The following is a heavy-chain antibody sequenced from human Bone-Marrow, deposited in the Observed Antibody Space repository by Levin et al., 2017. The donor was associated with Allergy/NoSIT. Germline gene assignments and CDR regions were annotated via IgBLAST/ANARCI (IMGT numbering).Heavy chain of an antibody. CDR2: ISGSGGST. V-gene: IGHV3-23*01. J-gene: IGHJ4*02. Sequence: PGGSLRLSCAASGFTFSSYAMSWVRQAPGKGLEWVSAISGSGGSTYYADSVKGRFTISRDNSKNTLYLQMNSLRAEDTAVYYCAKGYYDSSGYYYGLLYFDYWGQGTLVTVSS. D-gene: IGHD3-22*01. CDR1: GFTFSSYA. CDR3: AKGYYDSSGYYYGLLYFDY.